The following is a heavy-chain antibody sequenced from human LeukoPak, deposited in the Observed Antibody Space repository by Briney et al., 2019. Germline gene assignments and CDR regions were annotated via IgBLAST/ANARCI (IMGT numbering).Heavy chain of an antibody. D-gene: IGHD3-3*01. J-gene: IGHJ4*02. CDR1: GGSISSNSYY. Sequence: SETLSLTCTVSGGSISSNSYYWGWIRQPPGKGLEWIGSLYYSGSTYYNPSLKSRVTISVDTSKNQFSLKLTSVTAADTAVYYCAREGGFYRPLDYSGQGTLVTVSS. CDR2: LYYSGST. CDR3: AREGGFYRPLDY. V-gene: IGHV4-39*07.